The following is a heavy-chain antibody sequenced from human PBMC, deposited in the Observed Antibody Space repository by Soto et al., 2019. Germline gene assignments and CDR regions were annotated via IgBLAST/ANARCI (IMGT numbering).Heavy chain of an antibody. D-gene: IGHD3-22*01. CDR1: GYTFTSYG. J-gene: IGHJ6*02. CDR3: AGGNAIVVGPMEYYEGMDV. V-gene: IGHV1-18*01. CDR2: ISAYNGNT. Sequence: QVQLVQSGAEVKKPGASVKVSCKASGYTFTSYGISWVRQAPGQGLEWMGWISAYNGNTNYAQKLQGRVTMTTDTTTSTAYMARRSLRYDDTAGYYCAGGNAIVVGPMEYYEGMDVWGQGTPVTVSS.